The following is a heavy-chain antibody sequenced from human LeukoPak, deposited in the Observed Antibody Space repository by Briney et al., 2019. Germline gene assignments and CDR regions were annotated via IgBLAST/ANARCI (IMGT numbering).Heavy chain of an antibody. J-gene: IGHJ4*02. CDR1: GGSISSGGYY. D-gene: IGHD5-24*01. Sequence: SQTLSLTCTVSGGSISSGGYYWSWIRQHPGKGLEWIGYIYYSGSTYYNPSLKSRVSLSVGTSKNHFSLKLSSVTAADTAVYYCAVFRRDVYPYYFDYWGQGTLVTVSS. CDR3: AVFRRDVYPYYFDY. CDR2: IYYSGST. V-gene: IGHV4-31*03.